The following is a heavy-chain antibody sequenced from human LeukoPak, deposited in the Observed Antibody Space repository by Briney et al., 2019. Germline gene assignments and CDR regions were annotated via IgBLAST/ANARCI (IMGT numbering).Heavy chain of an antibody. Sequence: PGRSLRLSCAASGFTFDDYAMHWVRQAPGKGLEWVSGISWNSGSIGYADSVKGRFTISRDNAKNSLYLQMNSLRAEDTAVYYCARDSDYYDGSYWGQGTLVTVSS. D-gene: IGHD3-22*01. CDR1: GFTFDDYA. CDR2: ISWNSGSI. J-gene: IGHJ4*02. V-gene: IGHV3-9*01. CDR3: ARDSDYYDGSY.